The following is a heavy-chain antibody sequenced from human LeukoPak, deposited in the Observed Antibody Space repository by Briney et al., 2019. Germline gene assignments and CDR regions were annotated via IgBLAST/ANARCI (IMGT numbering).Heavy chain of an antibody. CDR3: ARGSGVRSGYWSSVGAFDI. V-gene: IGHV4-4*02. D-gene: IGHD3-22*01. CDR1: GVSISSSNW. J-gene: IGHJ3*02. Sequence: SGTLSLTCAVSGVSISSSNWWSWVRQPPGKGLEWIGEIYHSGSTNYNPSLKSRVTISVDKSKNQFSLKLSSVTAADTDVYYCARGSGVRSGYWSSVGAFDIWGQGTMVTVSS. CDR2: IYHSGST.